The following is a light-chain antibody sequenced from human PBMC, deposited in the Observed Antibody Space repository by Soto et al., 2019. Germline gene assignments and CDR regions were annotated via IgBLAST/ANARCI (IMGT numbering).Light chain of an antibody. Sequence: DIQMTQSPSTLSASVGDRVTITCRASQSISSWLAWYQQKPGKAPKLLIYDASSWESGVPSRLSGSGSGTEFTLTISSLKPDDFATYYCQHYNSYSQTFGQGTQVEIK. CDR3: QHYNSYSQT. CDR1: QSISSW. CDR2: DAS. J-gene: IGKJ1*01. V-gene: IGKV1-5*01.